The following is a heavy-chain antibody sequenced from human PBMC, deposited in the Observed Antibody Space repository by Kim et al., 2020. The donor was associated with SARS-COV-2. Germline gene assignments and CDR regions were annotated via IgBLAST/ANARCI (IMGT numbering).Heavy chain of an antibody. CDR2: TI. D-gene: IGHD5-18*01. Sequence: TIYYADSVKGRFTISRDNAKNSLYLQMNSLRAEDTAVYYCASRSYGLLDYWGQGTLVTVSS. V-gene: IGHV3-48*04. J-gene: IGHJ4*02. CDR3: ASRSYGLLDY.